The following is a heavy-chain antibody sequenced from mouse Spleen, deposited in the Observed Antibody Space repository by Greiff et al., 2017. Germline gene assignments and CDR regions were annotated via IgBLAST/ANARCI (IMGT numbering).Heavy chain of an antibody. CDR3: ASQYDYDDRFAY. Sequence: EVKVEESGGGLVKPGGSLKLSCAASGFTFSDYGMAWVRQAPGKGPEWVAFISNLAYSIYYADTVTGRFTISRENAKNTLYLEMSSLRSEDTAMYYCASQYDYDDRFAYWGQGTLVTVSA. J-gene: IGHJ3*01. D-gene: IGHD2-4*01. V-gene: IGHV5-15*04. CDR1: GFTFSDYG. CDR2: ISNLAYSI.